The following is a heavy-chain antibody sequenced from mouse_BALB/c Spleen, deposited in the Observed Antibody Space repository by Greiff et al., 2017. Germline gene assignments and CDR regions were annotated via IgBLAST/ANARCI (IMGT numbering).Heavy chain of an antibody. CDR1: GYSFTGYF. CDR2: INPYNGDT. V-gene: IGHV1-20*02. Sequence: VQLQQSGPELVKPGASVKISCKASGYSFTGYFMNWVMQSHGKSLEWIGRINPYNGDTFYNQKFKGKATLTVDKSSSTAHMELRSLASEDSAVYYCAREAYYGNYDYAMDYWGQGTSVTVSS. J-gene: IGHJ4*01. CDR3: AREAYYGNYDYAMDY. D-gene: IGHD2-10*01.